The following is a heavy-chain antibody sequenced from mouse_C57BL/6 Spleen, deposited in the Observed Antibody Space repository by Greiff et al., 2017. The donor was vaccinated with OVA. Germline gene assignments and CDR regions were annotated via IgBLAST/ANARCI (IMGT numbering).Heavy chain of an antibody. CDR1: GYSFTGYF. V-gene: IGHV1-20*01. Sequence: VQLKQSGPELVKPGDSVKISCKASGYSFTGYFMNWVMQSHGKSLEWIGRINPYNGDTFYNQKFKGKATLTVDKSSSTAHMELRSLTSEDSAVYYCARDGYDAAWFAYWGQGTLVTVSA. D-gene: IGHD2-2*01. J-gene: IGHJ3*01. CDR3: ARDGYDAAWFAY. CDR2: INPYNGDT.